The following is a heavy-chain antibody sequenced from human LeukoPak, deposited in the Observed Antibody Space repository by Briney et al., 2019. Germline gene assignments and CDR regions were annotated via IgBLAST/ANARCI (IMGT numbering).Heavy chain of an antibody. CDR2: IVVGSGDT. CDR3: AADQPRYPDAFDI. V-gene: IGHV1-58*02. Sequence: GASVKVSCKASGFTSTTSTMQWVRQARGQRHGWIGRIVVGSGDTNYAEKFQERVTITRDMSTSTVYMELSSLRSDDTAVYYCAADQPRYPDAFDIWGQGTMVTVSS. D-gene: IGHD1-1*01. CDR1: GFTSTTST. J-gene: IGHJ3*02.